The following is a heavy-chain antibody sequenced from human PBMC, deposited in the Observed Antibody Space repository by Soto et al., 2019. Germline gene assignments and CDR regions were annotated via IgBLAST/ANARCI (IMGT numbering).Heavy chain of an antibody. V-gene: IGHV1-18*04. CDR2: ISAYNGNT. D-gene: IGHD3-9*01. Sequence: GASVKVSCKASGYMFTKYGITWVRQAPGQGLEWMGWISAYNGNTNHAQNFQGRVIMTTDTSTTTAYMELRGLRSEDTAIYYCARAAYDILTGHYNGGASDVWGQGTMVT. CDR3: ARAAYDILTGHYNGGASDV. CDR1: GYMFTKYG. J-gene: IGHJ3*01.